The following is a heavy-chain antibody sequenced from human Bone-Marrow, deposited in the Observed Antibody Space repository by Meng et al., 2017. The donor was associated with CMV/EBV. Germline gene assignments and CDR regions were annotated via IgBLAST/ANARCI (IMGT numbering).Heavy chain of an antibody. Sequence: GESLKISCAASGFTFSSYAMHWVRQAPGKGLEWVAVISYDGSNKYYADSVKGRFTISRDNSKNTLYLQMNSLRAEDTAVYYCARGRIQLYYYYYGMDVWGQGTTVTVSS. V-gene: IGHV3-30*04. D-gene: IGHD5-18*01. J-gene: IGHJ6*02. CDR1: GFTFSSYA. CDR3: ARGRIQLYYYYYGMDV. CDR2: ISYDGSNK.